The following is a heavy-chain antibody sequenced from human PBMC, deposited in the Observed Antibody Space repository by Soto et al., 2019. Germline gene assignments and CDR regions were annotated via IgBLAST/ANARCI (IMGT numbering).Heavy chain of an antibody. CDR1: GYTFTSYG. J-gene: IGHJ3*02. Sequence: GASVKVSCKASGYTFTSYGISWVRQAPGQGLEWMGWISAYNGNTNYAQKLQGRVTMTTDTSTSTAYMELRSLRSDDTAVYYCARDLPLMTSVTSGPANDVFDIWGRGTMV. D-gene: IGHD4-17*01. CDR3: ARDLPLMTSVTSGPANDVFDI. CDR2: ISAYNGNT. V-gene: IGHV1-18*01.